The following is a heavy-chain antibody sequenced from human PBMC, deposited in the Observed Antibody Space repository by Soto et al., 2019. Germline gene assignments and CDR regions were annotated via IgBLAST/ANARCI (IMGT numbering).Heavy chain of an antibody. CDR1: GGTFSSYG. CDR3: ARVAMVWGVIRHWFDP. D-gene: IGHD3-10*01. CDR2: IIPIFGTA. J-gene: IGHJ5*02. V-gene: IGHV1-69*01. Sequence: SVKGCCKASGGTFSSYGISWVRQAPGQGLEWMGGIIPIFGTADYAQKLQVRVTITADESTSTAYMELSSLRCEDTAVYYCARVAMVWGVIRHWFDPWGQGTLVTVSS.